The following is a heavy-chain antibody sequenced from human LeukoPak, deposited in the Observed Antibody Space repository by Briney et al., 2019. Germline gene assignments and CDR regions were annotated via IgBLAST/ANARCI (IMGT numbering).Heavy chain of an antibody. CDR2: IYYTEST. J-gene: IGHJ4*02. V-gene: IGHV4-39*01. Sequence: SETLSLTCTVSGGSVSSSSYSWTWIRQPPGKGLDWIGSIYYTESTYYNPSLKSRVTISVDTSKNQFSLELNSVTAADTAVYYCARHVGNSYGYSDYWGQGTLVTVSS. CDR1: GGSVSSSSYS. D-gene: IGHD5-18*01. CDR3: ARHVGNSYGYSDY.